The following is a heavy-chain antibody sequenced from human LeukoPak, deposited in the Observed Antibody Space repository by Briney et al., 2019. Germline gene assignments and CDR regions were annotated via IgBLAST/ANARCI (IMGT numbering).Heavy chain of an antibody. D-gene: IGHD5-12*01. Sequence: SETLSLTCAVYGGSFSGYYWSWIRQPPGKGLEWIGEISHSGSTNYNPSLKSRVTISVDTSKNQFSLKLSSVTAADTAVYYCATTESSYDLFFDYWGQGTLVTVSS. J-gene: IGHJ4*02. V-gene: IGHV4-34*01. CDR2: ISHSGST. CDR1: GGSFSGYY. CDR3: ATTESSYDLFFDY.